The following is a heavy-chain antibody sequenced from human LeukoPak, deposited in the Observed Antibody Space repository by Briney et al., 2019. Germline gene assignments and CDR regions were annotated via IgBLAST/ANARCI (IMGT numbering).Heavy chain of an antibody. J-gene: IGHJ3*02. D-gene: IGHD3-22*01. CDR3: AATYYYDRWGRAFDI. Sequence: PGGSLRLSCAASGFTFSSYAMSWVRQAPGRGLEWVSAISGSGGSTYYADSVKGRFTISRDNSKNTLYLQMNSLRAEDTAVYYCAATYYYDRWGRAFDIWGQGTMVTVSS. CDR1: GFTFSSYA. CDR2: ISGSGGST. V-gene: IGHV3-23*01.